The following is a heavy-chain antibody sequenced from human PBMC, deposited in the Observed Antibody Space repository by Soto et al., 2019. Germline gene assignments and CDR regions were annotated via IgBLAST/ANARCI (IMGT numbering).Heavy chain of an antibody. CDR2: SSATGAGT. V-gene: IGHV3-23*01. CDR1: GFTFSSYG. J-gene: IGHJ4*02. CDR3: AKDRRAGGNSGFYSDF. D-gene: IGHD2-21*01. Sequence: EVQLLESGGGLVQPGGSLRLSCAASGFTFSSYGMTWVRQAPGKGLEWVSFSSATGAGTYYADSVKGRFTISRDNSKNTLYLQMTSLRADDTAGYLCAKDRRAGGNSGFYSDFWRQGALVIVSP.